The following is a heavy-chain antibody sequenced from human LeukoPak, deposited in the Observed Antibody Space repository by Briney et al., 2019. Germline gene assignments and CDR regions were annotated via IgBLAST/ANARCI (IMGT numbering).Heavy chain of an antibody. V-gene: IGHV1-46*01. CDR2: IYPRDGST. Sequence: ASVKVSCKASGYTFTSNYIHWVRRAPGQGLEWMGMIYPRDGSTSYAQKFHGRVTVTRDTSTSTVHMELSGLRSEDTAVYYCARDQEGFDYWGQGTLVTVSS. CDR1: GYTFTSNY. J-gene: IGHJ4*02. CDR3: ARDQEGFDY.